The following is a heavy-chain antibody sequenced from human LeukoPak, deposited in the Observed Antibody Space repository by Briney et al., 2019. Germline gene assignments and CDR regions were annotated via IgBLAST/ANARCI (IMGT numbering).Heavy chain of an antibody. V-gene: IGHV4-59*01. CDR1: GGSISSDY. D-gene: IGHD2-8*01. CDR3: ARALPMTHVGVWFDP. Sequence: PSETLSLTCTVSGGSISSDYWSWIRQPPGKGLEWIGYIYYSGGTNYNPSLKSRVTISVDTSKNQFSLKLSSVTAADTAVYYCARALPMTHVGVWFDPWGQGALVTVSS. CDR2: IYYSGGT. J-gene: IGHJ5*02.